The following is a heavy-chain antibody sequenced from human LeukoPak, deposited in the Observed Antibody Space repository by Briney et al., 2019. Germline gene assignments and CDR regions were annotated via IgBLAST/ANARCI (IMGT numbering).Heavy chain of an antibody. J-gene: IGHJ4*02. CDR1: GFSDSSSG. D-gene: IGHD4-17*01. V-gene: IGHV3-30*02. Sequence: GGCLRLSCAASGFSDSSSGIHWGRQAPGKGLDWLASIQYDGRNKYYEDSVKGRFTMSRDNSKNTLTMFLQMNSLRVEDTAVYYCAKGGDYALDYWGQGTLVTVSS. CDR2: IQYDGRNK. CDR3: AKGGDYALDY.